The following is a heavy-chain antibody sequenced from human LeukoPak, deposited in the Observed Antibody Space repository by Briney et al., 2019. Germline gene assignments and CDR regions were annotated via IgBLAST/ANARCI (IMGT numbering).Heavy chain of an antibody. Sequence: SETLSLTCTVSGGSIGTYYWSWIRQPAGKGLEWIGRIHITGSANYNPSLKSRVAMSLDTSKNQFFLKLNSLTAADTAVYYCARVGLLAFDIWGQGTMVTVSS. CDR3: ARVGLLAFDI. CDR1: GGSIGTYY. J-gene: IGHJ3*02. D-gene: IGHD2-21*02. V-gene: IGHV4-4*07. CDR2: IHITGSA.